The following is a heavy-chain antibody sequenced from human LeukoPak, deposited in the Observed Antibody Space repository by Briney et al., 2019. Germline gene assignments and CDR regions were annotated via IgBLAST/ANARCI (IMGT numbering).Heavy chain of an antibody. V-gene: IGHV5-10-1*01. CDR2: IDPSDSYT. J-gene: IGHJ6*02. CDR3: ARRVLSPAEGMDV. Sequence: GESLKISCKGSGYNFTKFRINWVRQMPGKGLEWMGRIDPSDSYTSYRSSFQGYVTISIDKSLSAAYLQWNDLKASDTAIYYCARRVLSPAEGMDVWGQGTTVIVSS. CDR1: GYNFTKFR. D-gene: IGHD2-2*01.